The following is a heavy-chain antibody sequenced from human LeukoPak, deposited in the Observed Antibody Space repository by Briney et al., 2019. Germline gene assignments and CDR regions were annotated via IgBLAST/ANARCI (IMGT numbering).Heavy chain of an antibody. CDR3: ARVGQAGYVGYPLDY. D-gene: IGHD5-12*01. Sequence: GGSLRLSCAASGFTFSSYWMHWVRHAPGKGLMWVSRINSDGSSTSYADSVKGRFTISRDNAKNTLYLQMNGLRAEDTAVFYCARVGQAGYVGYPLDYRGQGTLVTVSS. CDR1: GFTFSSYW. J-gene: IGHJ4*02. CDR2: INSDGSST. V-gene: IGHV3-74*01.